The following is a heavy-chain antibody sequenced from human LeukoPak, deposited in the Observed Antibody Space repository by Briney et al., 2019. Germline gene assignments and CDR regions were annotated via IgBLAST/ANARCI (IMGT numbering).Heavy chain of an antibody. D-gene: IGHD2-15*01. CDR3: AREACSGGSCYFDF. CDR2: IFWGDEK. J-gene: IGHJ4*02. CDR1: GFSPSARGAT. Sequence: GPTLVNRPQTLTLTCTFSGFSPSARGATVGWIRQPPRKALEWLALIFWGDEKRYSTSLKSRLTITKYTSKYQVVLTMTNMDPLDTATSYCAREACSGGSCYFDFWGQGTLVTVSS. V-gene: IGHV2-5*02.